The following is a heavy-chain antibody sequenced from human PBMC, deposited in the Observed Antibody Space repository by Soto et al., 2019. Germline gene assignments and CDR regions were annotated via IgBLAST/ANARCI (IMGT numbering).Heavy chain of an antibody. D-gene: IGHD3-3*01. V-gene: IGHV3-21*01. CDR3: ARDSAFFGVSNWFAP. Sequence: AGGALRLSCGASGVTLSSYKHNWGRPAPGKWLEWVSSISSSSSYIYYADSVKGRFTISRDNAKNSLYLQMNSLRAEDTAVYYFARDSAFFGVSNWFAPWGQGTLVTVSS. J-gene: IGHJ5*02. CDR1: GVTLSSYK. CDR2: ISSSSSYI.